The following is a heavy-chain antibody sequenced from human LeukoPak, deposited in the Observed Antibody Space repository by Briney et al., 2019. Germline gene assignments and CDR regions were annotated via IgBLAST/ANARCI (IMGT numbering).Heavy chain of an antibody. J-gene: IGHJ4*02. D-gene: IGHD4-17*01. CDR3: AKDAAVDGDYYDY. CDR2: IYSGGST. V-gene: IGHV3-53*01. Sequence: TGGSLRLSCAASGFAVSSNYMSWVRQAPGKGLEWVSVIYSGGSTYYADSVKGRFTISRDNSKNTLYLQMNSLRAEDTAVYYCAKDAAVDGDYYDYWGQGTLVTVSS. CDR1: GFAVSSNY.